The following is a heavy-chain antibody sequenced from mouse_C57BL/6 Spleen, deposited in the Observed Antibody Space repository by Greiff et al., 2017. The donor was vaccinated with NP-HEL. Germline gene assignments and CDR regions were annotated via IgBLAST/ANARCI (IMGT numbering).Heavy chain of an antibody. CDR3: ARPYGYYAMDY. V-gene: IGHV5-17*01. CDR2: ISSGSSTI. J-gene: IGHJ4*01. Sequence: DVQLQESGGGLVKPGGSLKLSCAASGFTFSDYGMHWVRQAPEKGLEWVAYISSGSSTIYYADTVKGRFTISRDNAKNTLFLQMTSLRSEDTAMYYCARPYGYYAMDYWGQGTSVTVSS. D-gene: IGHD1-1*02. CDR1: GFTFSDYG.